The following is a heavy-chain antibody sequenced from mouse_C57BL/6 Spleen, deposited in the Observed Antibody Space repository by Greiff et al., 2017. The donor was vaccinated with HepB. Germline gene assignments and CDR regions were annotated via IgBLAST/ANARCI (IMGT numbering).Heavy chain of an antibody. CDR3: ARSPRDYASDY. D-gene: IGHD2-4*01. Sequence: QLQQPGAELVMPGASVKLSCKASGYTFTSYWMHWVKQRPGQGLEWIGEIDPSDSYTNYNQKFKGKSTLTVDKSSSTAYMQLSSLTSEDAAVYYCARSPRDYASDYWGQGTTLTVSS. CDR2: IDPSDSYT. CDR1: GYTFTSYW. J-gene: IGHJ2*01. V-gene: IGHV1-69*01.